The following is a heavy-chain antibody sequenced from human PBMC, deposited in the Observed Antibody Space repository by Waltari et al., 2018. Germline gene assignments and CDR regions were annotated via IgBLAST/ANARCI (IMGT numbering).Heavy chain of an antibody. V-gene: IGHV3-30*04. CDR2: MSYDGKNS. CDR3: ARDSWASHTGVVTYYYHMDV. D-gene: IGHD5-18*01. J-gene: IGHJ6*03. CDR1: GFTFSNYA. Sequence: QVQLVESGGGVVQPGGSLRLSCAASGFTFSNYAMHWVRQSPGKGLEWVAVMSYDGKNSYYADSMKGRFSISRDNSKNTLDLQINSLRPEDTAVYHCARDSWASHTGVVTYYYHMDVWGKGTTVTVSS.